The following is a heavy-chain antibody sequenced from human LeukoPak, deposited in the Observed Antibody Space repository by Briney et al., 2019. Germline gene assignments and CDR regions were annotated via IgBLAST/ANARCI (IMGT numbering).Heavy chain of an antibody. CDR3: ARDGSRGSGYYAHYFDY. D-gene: IGHD3-22*01. CDR2: ITISGGST. Sequence: PGGSLRLSCAASGFTFSTYDMSWVRQAPGKGLEWVSAITISGGSTYYADSVKGRFIISRDNAKNTLNLQMNNLRAEDTAVYYCARDGSRGSGYYAHYFDYWGQGTLVTVSS. V-gene: IGHV3-23*01. CDR1: GFTFSTYD. J-gene: IGHJ4*02.